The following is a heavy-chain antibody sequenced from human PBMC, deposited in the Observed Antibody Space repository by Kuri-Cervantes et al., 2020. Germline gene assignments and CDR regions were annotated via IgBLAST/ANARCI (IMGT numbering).Heavy chain of an antibody. CDR1: GFTFSSYW. J-gene: IGHJ6*02. CDR2: INSDGSST. D-gene: IGHD6-13*01. V-gene: IGHV3-74*01. Sequence: ETLSLTCAASGFTFSSYWMHWVRQAPGKGLVWVSRINSDGSSTSYADSVKGRFTISRDNSQNTLYLQMSSLRAEDTAVHYCARGMSSSWYYGMDVWGQGTTVTVSS. CDR3: ARGMSSSWYYGMDV.